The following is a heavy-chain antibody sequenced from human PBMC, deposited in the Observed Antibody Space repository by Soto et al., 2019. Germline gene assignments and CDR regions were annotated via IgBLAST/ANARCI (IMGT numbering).Heavy chain of an antibody. D-gene: IGHD3-22*01. J-gene: IGHJ4*02. CDR1: GYTFTSYG. Sequence: PSVNVSCQAAGYTFTSYGISWVRQAPGQGLEWMGWISAYNGNTNYAQKLQGRVTTTTDTSTSTAYMELRSLRSDDTAVYYCAREGDDGSSGRSRDYFDYWGKGGWVTVCS. V-gene: IGHV1-18*04. CDR3: AREGDDGSSGRSRDYFDY. CDR2: ISAYNGNT.